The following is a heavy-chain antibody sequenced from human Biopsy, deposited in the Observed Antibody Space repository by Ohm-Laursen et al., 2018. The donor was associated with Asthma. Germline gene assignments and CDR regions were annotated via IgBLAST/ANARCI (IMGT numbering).Heavy chain of an antibody. V-gene: IGHV3-30*03. CDR1: RFTYE. J-gene: IGHJ6*02. Sequence: SLRLSCAASRFTYEMHWVRQAPGQGLEWVAVISYDGRTTYYAGSVEGRLTISGDNAKNTLSLQMNSLSAADTAVYYCARAYSSGWTRGMDVWGQGTTVIVSS. D-gene: IGHD6-19*01. CDR3: ARAYSSGWTRGMDV. CDR2: ISYDGRTT.